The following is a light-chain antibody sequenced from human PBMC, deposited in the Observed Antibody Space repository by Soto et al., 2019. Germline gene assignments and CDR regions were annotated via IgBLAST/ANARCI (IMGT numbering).Light chain of an antibody. V-gene: IGLV2-14*01. J-gene: IGLJ3*02. CDR2: GVT. CDR1: SSDVGVHNF. CDR3: GSYTPASTWV. Sequence: QSALTQPASVSGSPGQSISISCTGSSSDVGVHNFVSWYQHHPGKAPKVLIYGVTNRPSGVSNRFSGSKSGNTASLTISGLQAEDEADYYCGSYTPASTWVFGGGTKLTVL.